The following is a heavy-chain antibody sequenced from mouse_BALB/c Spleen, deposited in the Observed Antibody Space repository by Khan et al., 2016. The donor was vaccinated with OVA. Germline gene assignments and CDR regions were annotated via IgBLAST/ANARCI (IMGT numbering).Heavy chain of an antibody. J-gene: IGHJ4*01. CDR3: ARAYYGNYREAMDY. V-gene: IGHV2-6-7*01. CDR1: GFSLTGYG. Sequence: VLLVESGPGLVAPSQSLSITCTVSGFSLTGYGVNWVRQPPGKGLEWLGMIWGDGSTDYNSALKSRLSISKDNSKSQVFLKMHSLQTDDTARYYGARAYYGNYREAMDYWGQGTSVTVSS. CDR2: IWGDGST. D-gene: IGHD2-10*01.